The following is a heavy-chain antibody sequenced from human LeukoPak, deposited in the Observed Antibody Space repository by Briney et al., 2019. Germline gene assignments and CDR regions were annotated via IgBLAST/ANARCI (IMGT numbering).Heavy chain of an antibody. V-gene: IGHV1-69*13. CDR3: ARDLGGYSYGTGY. Sequence: GASVKVSCKASGGTFSSYAISWVRQAPGQGLEWMGGIIPIFGTANYAQKFQGRVTITADESTSTAYMELSSLRSEDTAVHYCARDLGGYSYGTGYWGQGTLVTVSS. J-gene: IGHJ4*02. D-gene: IGHD5-18*01. CDR1: GGTFSSYA. CDR2: IIPIFGTA.